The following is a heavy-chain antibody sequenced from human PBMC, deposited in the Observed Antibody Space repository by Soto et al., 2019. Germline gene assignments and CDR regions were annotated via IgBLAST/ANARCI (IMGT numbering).Heavy chain of an antibody. D-gene: IGHD2-15*01. CDR3: AKDRNIVVVVAPLDY. Sequence: PGGSLRLSCAASGFTFSSFAMHWVRQAPGKGLEWVAVISHDGSKAYYGDSVKGRFTISRDSSKNTLYLQMNSLRAEDTAVYYCAKDRNIVVVVAPLDYWGQGTLVTVSS. V-gene: IGHV3-30*18. CDR2: ISHDGSKA. J-gene: IGHJ4*02. CDR1: GFTFSSFA.